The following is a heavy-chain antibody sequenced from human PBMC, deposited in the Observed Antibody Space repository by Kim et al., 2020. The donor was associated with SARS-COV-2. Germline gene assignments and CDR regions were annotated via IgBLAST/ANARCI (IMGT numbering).Heavy chain of an antibody. CDR2: ISAYNGNT. Sequence: ASVKVSCKASGYTFTSYGISWVRQAPGQGLEWMGWISAYNGNTNYAQKLQGRVTMTTDTSTSTAYMELRSLRSDDTAVYYCARDAGGQWHRFLGWFDPWGQGTLVTVSS. CDR3: ARDAGGQWHRFLGWFDP. J-gene: IGHJ5*02. CDR1: GYTFTSYG. V-gene: IGHV1-18*01. D-gene: IGHD6-19*01.